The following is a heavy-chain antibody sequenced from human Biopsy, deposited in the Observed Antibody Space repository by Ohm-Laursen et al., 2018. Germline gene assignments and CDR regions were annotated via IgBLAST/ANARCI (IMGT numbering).Heavy chain of an antibody. CDR1: GTSIITYS. D-gene: IGHD4-17*01. CDR2: IYVSGST. J-gene: IGHJ4*02. V-gene: IGHV4-4*07. CDR3: ARDSPSYADYPLDS. Sequence: TLSLTCSVSGTSIITYSWSWIRQPAGKGLEWIGRIYVSGSTNYNPSLKSRVTMSLDTSESRFSLELASVTAADTAVYYCARDSPSYADYPLDSWGPGILVTVSS.